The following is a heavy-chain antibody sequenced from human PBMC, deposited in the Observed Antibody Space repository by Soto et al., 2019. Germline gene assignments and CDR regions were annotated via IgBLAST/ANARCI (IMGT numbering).Heavy chain of an antibody. D-gene: IGHD2-2*01. Sequence: PSDTLSPTSAVFGGSFSGYYWTGIRQPPGKGLEWIGEINHSGSTNYTPSLKSRVTISVDTSKNQFSLKLSSVTAADTAVYYCARGRYCSSTSCYRVYSGYEDPLDYWGQGTLVTVSS. CDR2: INHSGST. V-gene: IGHV4-34*01. J-gene: IGHJ4*02. CDR1: GGSFSGYY. CDR3: ARGRYCSSTSCYRVYSGYEDPLDY.